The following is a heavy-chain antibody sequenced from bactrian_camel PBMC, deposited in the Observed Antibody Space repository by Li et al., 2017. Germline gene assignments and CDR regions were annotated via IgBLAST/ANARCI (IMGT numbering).Heavy chain of an antibody. V-gene: IGHV3S53*01. CDR2: INRRGTI. CDR1: GHTYNFDY. CDR3: TARYEFGLGACSGVGGLGF. Sequence: VQLVESGGGLVQAGGSLRPSCAASGHTYNFDYITWFRQPPGKKREGVAVINRRGTIRYADFVKGRFTISKDDRKNILYLQMNSLTPGDTAMYYCTARYEFGLGACSGVGGLGFWGQGTQVTVS. D-gene: IGHD1*01. J-gene: IGHJ6*01.